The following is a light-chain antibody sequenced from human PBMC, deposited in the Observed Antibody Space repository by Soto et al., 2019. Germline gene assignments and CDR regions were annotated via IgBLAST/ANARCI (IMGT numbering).Light chain of an antibody. CDR1: SRNIGVYNH. CDR3: CTQTANNAYV. J-gene: IGLJ1*01. V-gene: IGLV2-14*03. Sequence: QSAPPQPASVSGSPGQSITISCTGTSRNIGVYNHISWYQQHPDTGPKLITYGVTNRPPGVSDRFSGSKSGYTASLTIAGLQAEDEADYYCCTQTANNAYVFGSGTKLTVL. CDR2: GVT.